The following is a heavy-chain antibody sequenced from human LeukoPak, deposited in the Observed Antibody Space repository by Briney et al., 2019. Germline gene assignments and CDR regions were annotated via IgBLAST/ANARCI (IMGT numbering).Heavy chain of an antibody. J-gene: IGHJ3*01. V-gene: IGHV3-7*01. CDR3: ARSNPNRNALDL. CDR2: IKKDGSEE. D-gene: IGHD1-14*01. Sequence: PGGSLRLSCAASGFTLNSHLMSWDRQAPGRGLEWVANIKKDGSEESYLDSVKGRFTVSRDNAKNSLFLQMNSLRGEDTAVYYCARSNPNRNALDLWGQGTMVTISS. CDR1: GFTLNSHL.